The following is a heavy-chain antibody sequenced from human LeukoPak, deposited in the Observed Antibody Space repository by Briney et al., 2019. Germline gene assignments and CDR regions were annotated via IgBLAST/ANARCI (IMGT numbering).Heavy chain of an antibody. D-gene: IGHD7-27*01. CDR1: GLRFRNYG. CDR2: IYYDGSNQ. V-gene: IGHV3-30*03. Sequence: GGSLRLSCVVSGLRFRNYGMHWVRQAPGKGLEWVAVIYYDGSNQYYADSVKGRFTVSRDNAKNTLYLQMDSLRSEDTAVYYCARFPPREPKTGISPSYYFDYWGQGTLVTVSS. CDR3: ARFPPREPKTGISPSYYFDY. J-gene: IGHJ4*02.